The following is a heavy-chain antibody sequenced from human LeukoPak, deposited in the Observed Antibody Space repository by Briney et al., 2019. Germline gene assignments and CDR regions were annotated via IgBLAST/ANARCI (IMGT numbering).Heavy chain of an antibody. D-gene: IGHD1-26*01. Sequence: KPSETLSLTCTVSGGSISSYYWSWIRQPPGKGLEWIGYICYSGSTNYNPSLKSRVTISVDTSKNQFSLKLSSVTAADTAVYYCARASYSGSYRGIDYWGQGTLVTVSS. V-gene: IGHV4-59*01. CDR2: ICYSGST. CDR3: ARASYSGSYRGIDY. CDR1: GGSISSYY. J-gene: IGHJ4*02.